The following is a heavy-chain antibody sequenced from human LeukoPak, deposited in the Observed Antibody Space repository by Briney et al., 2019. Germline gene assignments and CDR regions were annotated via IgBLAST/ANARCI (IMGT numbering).Heavy chain of an antibody. V-gene: IGHV3-49*04. CDR3: SREIGQNRLFDY. Sequence: GGSLRLSCTTSGFTFGDYSMSWVRQDAGKGLEWVGFIRSKGYGGTSEYAASVKGRFTISRDDSKSIAYLQMNSLKTEDTAVYYCSREIGQNRLFDYWGQGTLVTVSP. CDR2: IRSKGYGGTS. CDR1: GFTFGDYS. J-gene: IGHJ4*02. D-gene: IGHD3/OR15-3a*01.